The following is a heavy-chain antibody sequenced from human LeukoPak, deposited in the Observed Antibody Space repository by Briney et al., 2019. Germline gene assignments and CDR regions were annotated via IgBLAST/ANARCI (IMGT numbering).Heavy chain of an antibody. CDR2: IIPIFGTA. J-gene: IGHJ6*03. CDR1: GGTFSSYA. CDR3: ARGSFWSGYYRYYYMDV. Sequence: ASVKVSCKASGGTFSSYAISWVRQAPGQGLEWMGGIIPIFGTANYAQKFQGRVTITTDESTSTAYMELGSLRSEDTAVYYCARGSFWSGYYRYYYMDVWGKGTTVTVSS. V-gene: IGHV1-69*05. D-gene: IGHD3-3*01.